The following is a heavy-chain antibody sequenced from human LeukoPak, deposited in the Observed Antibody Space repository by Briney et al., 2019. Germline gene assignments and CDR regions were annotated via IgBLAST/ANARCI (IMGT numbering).Heavy chain of an antibody. J-gene: IGHJ4*02. Sequence: PSETLSLTCTVSGGSISSYYWSWIRQPPGKGLEWIGYIYYSGSTNYNPSLKSRVTISVDTSKNQFSLKLSSVTAADTAVYYCARGNYYDSSGYYFSPSALDYWGQGTLVTVSS. CDR1: GGSISSYY. V-gene: IGHV4-59*01. CDR3: ARGNYYDSSGYYFSPSALDY. CDR2: IYYSGST. D-gene: IGHD3-22*01.